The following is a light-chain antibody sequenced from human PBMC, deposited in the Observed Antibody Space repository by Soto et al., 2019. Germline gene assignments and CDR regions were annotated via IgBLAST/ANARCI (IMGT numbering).Light chain of an antibody. CDR2: GAS. Sequence: EIVLTQSPGTLSLSAGERATLSCRASQSVGSRLAWYQQKPGQAPRLLIYGASSRATGIPDGFSGSGSGTDFSLTIRRLEPDDFAVHYCQKYGNFWTFGQGTKVDIK. J-gene: IGKJ1*01. V-gene: IGKV3-20*01. CDR1: QSVGSR. CDR3: QKYGNFWT.